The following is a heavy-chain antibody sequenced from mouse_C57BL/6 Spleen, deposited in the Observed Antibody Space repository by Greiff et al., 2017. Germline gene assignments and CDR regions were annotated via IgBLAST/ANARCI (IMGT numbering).Heavy chain of an antibody. CDR1: GFTFSSYG. Sequence: EVQLVESGGDLVKPGGSLKLSCAASGFTFSSYGMSWVRQTPDKRLEWVATISSGGSYTYYPDSVKGRFTISRDNAKNTLYLQMSSLKSEDTAMYYCARSYGSSDYFDYWGQGTTLTVSS. V-gene: IGHV5-6*01. CDR3: ARSYGSSDYFDY. D-gene: IGHD1-1*01. J-gene: IGHJ2*01. CDR2: ISSGGSYT.